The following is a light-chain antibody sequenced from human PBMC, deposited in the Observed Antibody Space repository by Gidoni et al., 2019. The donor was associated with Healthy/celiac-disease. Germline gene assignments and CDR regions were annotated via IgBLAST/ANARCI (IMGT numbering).Light chain of an antibody. CDR3: MQALQTPLT. J-gene: IGKJ4*01. CDR1: QSLLHSNGYNY. CDR2: LGS. Sequence: DILFSQSPLSLPVTPGEPASLSCTSSQSLLHSNGYNYLDWYLKKPGQSPQLLIYLGSNRASGVPDRFSSSGSGTDFTLKISRVEAEDVGVYYCMQALQTPLTFXGXTKVEIK. V-gene: IGKV2-28*01.